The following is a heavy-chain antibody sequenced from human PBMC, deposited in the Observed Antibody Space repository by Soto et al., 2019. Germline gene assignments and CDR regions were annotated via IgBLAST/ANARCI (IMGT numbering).Heavy chain of an antibody. CDR1: GFSFSDHY. Sequence: EVQLVESGGILVQPGGSLRLSCAASGFSFSDHYMDWVRQAPGKGLEWVGRIRNKTKSYTTEYAASVRGRFTISRDDSKNSLYLQMNSLKTEDTAVYSCVRVKGSEGFSFDYCGQGTLVTVSS. CDR3: VRVKGSEGFSFDY. J-gene: IGHJ4*02. V-gene: IGHV3-72*01. CDR2: IRNKTKSYTT.